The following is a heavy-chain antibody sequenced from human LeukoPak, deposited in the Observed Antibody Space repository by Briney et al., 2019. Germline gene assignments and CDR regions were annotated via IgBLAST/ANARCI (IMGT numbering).Heavy chain of an antibody. V-gene: IGHV1-69*05. CDR3: AREIRGSDAYFDY. D-gene: IGHD3-10*01. CDR1: GGTFSSYA. J-gene: IGHJ4*02. Sequence: SVKVSCKASGGTFSSYAISWVRQAPGQGLEWMGRIIPIFGAANYAQKFQGRVTITTDESTSTAYMELSSLRSEDTAVYYCAREIRGSDAYFDYWGQGTLVTVSS. CDR2: IIPIFGAA.